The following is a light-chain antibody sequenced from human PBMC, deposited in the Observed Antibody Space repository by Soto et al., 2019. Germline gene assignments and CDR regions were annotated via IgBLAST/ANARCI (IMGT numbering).Light chain of an antibody. CDR2: GAA. V-gene: IGKV1-39*01. CDR1: QNIMNY. J-gene: IGKJ1*01. Sequence: DIQMTQSPSSVSASVGDRVTITCRAGQNIMNYLNWYQQKPGKAPQLLMFGAASLESGVPSRFSGSGSGTEFTLTISSLQSEDFAVYYCQQCNTWPPETFGQGTKVDIK. CDR3: QQCNTWPPET.